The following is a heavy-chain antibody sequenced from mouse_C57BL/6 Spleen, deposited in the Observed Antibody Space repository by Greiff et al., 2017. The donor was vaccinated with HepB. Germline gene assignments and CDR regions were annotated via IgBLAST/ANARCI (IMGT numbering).Heavy chain of an antibody. V-gene: IGHV1-47*01. Sequence: QVQLKQSGAELVKPGASVKMSCKASGYTFTTYPIEWMKQNHGKSLEWIGNFHPYNDDTKYNEKFKGKATLTVEKSSSTVYLELSRLTSDDSAVYDCANLVYYPYWYFDVWGTGTTVTVSS. CDR3: ANLVYYPYWYFDV. D-gene: IGHD2-1*01. CDR1: GYTFTTYP. J-gene: IGHJ1*03. CDR2: FHPYNDDT.